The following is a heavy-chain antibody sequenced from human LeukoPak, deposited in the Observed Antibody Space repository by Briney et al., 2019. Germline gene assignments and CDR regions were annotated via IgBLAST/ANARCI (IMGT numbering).Heavy chain of an antibody. CDR3: AKNGAYSGYDYVDY. Sequence: GGSLRLSCAASGFTFSSYAMSWVRQAPGKGLEWVSDITGSGDDTDYADSVKGRFTVSRDNSRNTLYLQINSLRAEDTAVYYCAKNGAYSGYDYVDYWGQGTLVTVSS. CDR1: GFTFSSYA. D-gene: IGHD5-12*01. CDR2: ITGSGDDT. V-gene: IGHV3-23*01. J-gene: IGHJ4*02.